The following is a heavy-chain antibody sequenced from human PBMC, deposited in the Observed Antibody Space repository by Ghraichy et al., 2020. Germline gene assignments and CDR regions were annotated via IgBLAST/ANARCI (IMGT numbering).Heavy chain of an antibody. V-gene: IGHV3-11*06. CDR2: ISSSSSYT. J-gene: IGHJ4*02. CDR3: ARRKRGSYSDYFDC. CDR1: GFTFSDYY. D-gene: IGHD1-26*01. Sequence: GGSLRLSCAASGFTFSDYYMSWIRQAPGKGLEWISYISSSSSYTNYADSVKGRFTISRDNAKNSLYLQMDSLRAEDTAVYYCARRKRGSYSDYFDCWGQGTLVTVSS.